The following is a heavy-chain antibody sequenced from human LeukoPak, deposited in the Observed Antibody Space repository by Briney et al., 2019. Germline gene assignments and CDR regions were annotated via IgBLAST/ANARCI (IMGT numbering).Heavy chain of an antibody. V-gene: IGHV3-23*01. CDR2: ISGSGSGT. CDR3: AKDHPGRSLDV. D-gene: IGHD1-1*01. CDR1: GFTFSSYG. Sequence: AGGSLRLSCAASGFTFSSYGMSWVRQAPGKGLEWVSGISGSGSGTYYADSVKGRFTISRDNSKNTLYLQMNSLRAEDTAVYYCAKDHPGRSLDVWGKGTTVTISS. J-gene: IGHJ6*04.